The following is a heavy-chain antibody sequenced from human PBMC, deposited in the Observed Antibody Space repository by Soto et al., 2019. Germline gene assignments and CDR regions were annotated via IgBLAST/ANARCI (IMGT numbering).Heavy chain of an antibody. CDR2: INHSGST. D-gene: IGHD6-13*01. CDR1: GGSFSGYY. J-gene: IGHJ4*02. Sequence: SETLSLTCAVYGGSFSGYYWSWIRQPPGKGLEWIGEINHSGSTNYNPSLKNRVTISVDTSKNQFSLKLSSVTAADTAVYYCAAGNMYFDYWGQGTLVTVSS. CDR3: AAGNMYFDY. V-gene: IGHV4-34*01.